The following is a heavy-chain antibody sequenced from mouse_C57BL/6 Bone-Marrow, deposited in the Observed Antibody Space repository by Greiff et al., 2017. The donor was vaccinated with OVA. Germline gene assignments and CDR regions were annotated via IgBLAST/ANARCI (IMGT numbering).Heavy chain of an antibody. D-gene: IGHD1-1*01. CDR1: GYTFTSYW. V-gene: IGHV1-50*01. CDR2: IDPSDSYT. Sequence: VQLQQPGAELVKPGASVKLSCKASGYTFTSYWMQWVKQRPGQGLEWIGEIDPSDSYTNYNQKFKGKATLTVDTSSSTAYMQLSSLTSEDSAVYFCYYRSSYYWGQGTTLTGSS. J-gene: IGHJ2*01. CDR3: YYRSSYY.